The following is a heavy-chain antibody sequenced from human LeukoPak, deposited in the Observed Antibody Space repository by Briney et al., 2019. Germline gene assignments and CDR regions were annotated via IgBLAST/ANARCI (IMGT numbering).Heavy chain of an antibody. V-gene: IGHV1-2*02. Sequence: ASVNVSCKASGYTFTGYYIHWVRQAPGQGLEWMGWINPNSGGTNYAQKFQGRVTMTRDTSISTAYMELGRLRSDDTAVYYCARDGSSSWYLGFNWFDPWGQGTLVTVSS. CDR2: INPNSGGT. CDR3: ARDGSSSWYLGFNWFDP. CDR1: GYTFTGYY. D-gene: IGHD6-13*01. J-gene: IGHJ5*02.